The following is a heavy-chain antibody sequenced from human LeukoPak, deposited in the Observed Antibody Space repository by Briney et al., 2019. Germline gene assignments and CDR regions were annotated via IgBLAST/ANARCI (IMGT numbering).Heavy chain of an antibody. J-gene: IGHJ4*02. CDR1: GFTFDDYG. CDR3: AAMALAEYYFDY. D-gene: IGHD6-19*01. V-gene: IGHV3-20*04. CDR2: INWNGGST. Sequence: GGSLRLSCAASGFTFDDYGMSWVRQAPGKGLEWVSGINWNGGSTGYADSVKGRFTISRDNAKNSLYLQMNSLRAEDTAVYYCAAMALAEYYFDYWGQGTLVTVSS.